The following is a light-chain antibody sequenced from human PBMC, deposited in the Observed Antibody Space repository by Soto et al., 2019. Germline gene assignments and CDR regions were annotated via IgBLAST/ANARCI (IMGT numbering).Light chain of an antibody. CDR3: QQRSNWPLT. J-gene: IGKJ4*01. CDR2: DAS. CDR1: QSVSSY. Sequence: EIVFTQSPATLSLSPGARATLSCRASQSVSSYLAWYQQRPGQAPRLLIYDASNRATGIPARFSGSGSGTDFTLTIGSLESEDSAVYYCQQRSNWPLTFGGGTKVDIK. V-gene: IGKV3-11*01.